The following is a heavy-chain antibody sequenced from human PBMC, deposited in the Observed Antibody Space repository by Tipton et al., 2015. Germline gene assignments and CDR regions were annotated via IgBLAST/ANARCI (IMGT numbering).Heavy chain of an antibody. J-gene: IGHJ4*02. Sequence: SLRLSCVASGFTFSNYWMTWVRQAPGKGLEWVANIKPDGSESYYLDSVKGRFTFFRDNAKNSLHLQLNNLRAEDTAVYYCARSGGYGWDFGGQGTLVTVSS. CDR1: GFTFSNYW. V-gene: IGHV3-7*01. CDR2: IKPDGSES. CDR3: ARSGGYGWDF. D-gene: IGHD5-12*01.